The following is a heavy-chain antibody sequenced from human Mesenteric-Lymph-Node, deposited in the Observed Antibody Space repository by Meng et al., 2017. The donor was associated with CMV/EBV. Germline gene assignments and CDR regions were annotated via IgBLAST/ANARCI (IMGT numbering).Heavy chain of an antibody. V-gene: IGHV3-7*01. CDR2: IKQDGSEK. D-gene: IGHD1-26*01. CDR1: GFKFSNYW. J-gene: IGHJ4*02. CDR3: ARGYGELRMIYFDD. Sequence: GESLKISCEASGFKFSNYWMSWVRQAPGKGLEWVANIKQDGSEKYYVDSVKGRITISRDNAENSLYLQMNSLRAEDTAVYYCARGYGELRMIYFDDWGQGTLVTVSS.